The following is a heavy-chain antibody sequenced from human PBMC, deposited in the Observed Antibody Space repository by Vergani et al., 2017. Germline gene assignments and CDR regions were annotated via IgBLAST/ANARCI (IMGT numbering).Heavy chain of an antibody. CDR2: IYTSGST. CDR3: ARGILWFGELSWFDP. V-gene: IGHV4-61*02. Sequence: QVQLQQWGAGLLKPSQTLSLTCTVSGGSISSGSYYWSWIRQPAGKGLEWIGRIYTSGSTNYNPSLKSRVTISVDTSKNQFSLKLSSVTAADTAVYYCARGILWFGELSWFDPWGQGTLVTVSS. CDR1: GGSISSGSYY. J-gene: IGHJ5*02. D-gene: IGHD3-10*01.